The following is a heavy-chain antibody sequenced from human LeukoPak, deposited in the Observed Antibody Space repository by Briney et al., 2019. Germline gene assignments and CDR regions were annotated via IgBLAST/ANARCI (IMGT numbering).Heavy chain of an antibody. CDR1: GGSFSGYY. CDR2: INHSGST. Sequence: SETLSLTCAVYGGSFSGYYWSWVRQPPGKGLEWIGEINHSGSTNYNPSLKSRVTISVDKSKNQFSLKLSSVTAADTAVYYCASDGSIVGATRYWGQGTLVTVSS. J-gene: IGHJ4*02. V-gene: IGHV4-34*01. CDR3: ASDGSIVGATRY. D-gene: IGHD1-26*01.